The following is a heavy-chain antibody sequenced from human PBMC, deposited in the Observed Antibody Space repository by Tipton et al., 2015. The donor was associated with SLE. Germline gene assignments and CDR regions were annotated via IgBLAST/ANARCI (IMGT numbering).Heavy chain of an antibody. CDR1: GASFSGYY. J-gene: IGHJ4*02. Sequence: TLSLTCAVSGASFSGYYWSWIRQPPGKGLEWIGEINHSGSTNYNPSLKSRVTISVDTSKNQFSLKLSSVTAADTAVYYCARVGFWSGYSIDYFDYWGQGTLVTVSS. D-gene: IGHD3-3*01. CDR3: ARVGFWSGYSIDYFDY. CDR2: INHSGST. V-gene: IGHV4-34*01.